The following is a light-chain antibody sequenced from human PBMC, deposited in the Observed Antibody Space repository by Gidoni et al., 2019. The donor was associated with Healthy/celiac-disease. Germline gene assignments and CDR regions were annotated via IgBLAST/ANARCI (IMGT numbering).Light chain of an antibody. V-gene: IGKV1-6*01. CDR3: LQDYNCPRT. Sequence: AIQMTQSPSSLSASGGDRVTITCRASQGIRNDLGWYQQKPGKAPQLLNYASSSLHSGVPSRFSGSGSGTVFLLTISSLQAEDFATYYCLQDYNCPRTFGQGTKVEIK. CDR2: ASS. J-gene: IGKJ1*01. CDR1: QGIRND.